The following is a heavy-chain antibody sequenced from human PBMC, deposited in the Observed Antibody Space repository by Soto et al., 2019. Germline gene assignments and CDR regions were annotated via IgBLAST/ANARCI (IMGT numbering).Heavy chain of an antibody. CDR2: IYYSGST. J-gene: IGHJ6*03. V-gene: IGHV4-59*08. CDR3: ARRGENYYYYYMDV. Sequence: SETLSLTCTVSGGSISSYYWSWIRQPPGKGLEWIGYIYYSGSTNYNPSLKSRVTISVDTSKNQFSLKLSSVTAADTAVYYCARRGENYYYYYMDVWGKGTTVTVSS. D-gene: IGHD2-21*01. CDR1: GGSISSYY.